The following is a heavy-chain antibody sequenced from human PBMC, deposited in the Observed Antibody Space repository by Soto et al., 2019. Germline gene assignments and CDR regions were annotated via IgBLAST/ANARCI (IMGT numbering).Heavy chain of an antibody. J-gene: IGHJ6*02. V-gene: IGHV3-48*03. CDR1: GFTFSSYE. Sequence: PGGSLRLSCAASGFTFSSYEMNWVRQAPGKGLEWVSYISSSGSTIYYADSVKGRFTISRDNAKNSLYLQMNSLRAEDTAVYYCARVDYDFWSGYYYYYYGMDVWGQGTTVTVSS. CDR2: ISSSGSTI. CDR3: ARVDYDFWSGYYYYYYGMDV. D-gene: IGHD3-3*01.